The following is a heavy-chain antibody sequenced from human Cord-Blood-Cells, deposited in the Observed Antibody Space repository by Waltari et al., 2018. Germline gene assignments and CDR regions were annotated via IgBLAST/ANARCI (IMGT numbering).Heavy chain of an antibody. V-gene: IGHV4-34*01. CDR1: GGSFRGYY. D-gene: IGHD3-10*01. CDR3: ARMVSVRGVIFDY. J-gene: IGHJ4*02. Sequence: QVQLQPRGAGLLTPSETLSLHCAVYGGSFRGYYWSGHPQPPGNGLAGIGEINHRESTNYTPSRKSRVTISVDTSKNQFSLKLSSVTAADTAVYYCARMVSVRGVIFDYWGQGTLVTVSS. CDR2: INHREST.